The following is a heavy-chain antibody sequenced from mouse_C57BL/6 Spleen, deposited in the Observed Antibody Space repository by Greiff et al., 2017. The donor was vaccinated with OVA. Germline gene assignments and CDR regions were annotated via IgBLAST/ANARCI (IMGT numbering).Heavy chain of an antibody. CDR3: ARKGDGYDYFDY. J-gene: IGHJ2*01. CDR1: GFSLTSYA. CDR2: IWPGGGT. V-gene: IGHV2-9-1*01. D-gene: IGHD2-2*01. Sequence: QVQLKESGPGLVAPSQSLSITCTVSGFSLTSYAISWVRQPPGKGLEWLGGIWPGGGTNYNSALKSRLSISKDNSKSQVFLKMNRLQTDDTARYCCARKGDGYDYFDYWGQGTTLTVSS.